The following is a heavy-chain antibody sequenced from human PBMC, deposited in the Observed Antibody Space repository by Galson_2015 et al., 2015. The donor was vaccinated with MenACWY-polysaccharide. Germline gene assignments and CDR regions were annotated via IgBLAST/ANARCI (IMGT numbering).Heavy chain of an antibody. CDR2: ISSSGSTI. V-gene: IGHV3-11*01. D-gene: IGHD2-2*01. CDR1: GFTFSDYY. CDR3: ARDQGSWDIVVVPAAPDFDY. Sequence: SLRLSCAASGFTFSDYYMSWLRQAPGKGLEWVPYISSSGSTIYYADSVKGRFTISRDNAKNSLYLQMNSLRAEDTAVYYCARDQGSWDIVVVPAAPDFDYWGQGTLVTVSS. J-gene: IGHJ4*02.